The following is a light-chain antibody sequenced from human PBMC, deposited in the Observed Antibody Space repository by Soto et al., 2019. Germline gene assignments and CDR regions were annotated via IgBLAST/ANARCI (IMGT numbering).Light chain of an antibody. V-gene: IGKV3-11*01. CDR2: DAS. CDR3: QQRLNWQVT. Sequence: EIVMTQSPVTLSVSPGERATLSCRASQSVSSYLAWYQQKPGQAPRLLIYDASNRATGIPARFSGSGSGTDFTLTISSLEPEDFAVYYCQQRLNWQVTFGQGTRLGL. J-gene: IGKJ5*01. CDR1: QSVSSY.